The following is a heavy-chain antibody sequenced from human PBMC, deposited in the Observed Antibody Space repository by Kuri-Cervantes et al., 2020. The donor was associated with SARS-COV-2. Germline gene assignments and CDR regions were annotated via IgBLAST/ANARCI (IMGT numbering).Heavy chain of an antibody. Sequence: ESLKISCTVSGGSISSYYWSWIRQPAGKGLEWIGRIYTSGSTNYNPSLKSRVTMSVDTSKNQFSLKLSSVTAADTAVYYCARYRAFGAWADAFDIWGQGTMVTVSS. D-gene: IGHD3-10*01. V-gene: IGHV4-4*07. CDR3: ARYRAFGAWADAFDI. J-gene: IGHJ3*02. CDR1: GGSISSYY. CDR2: IYTSGST.